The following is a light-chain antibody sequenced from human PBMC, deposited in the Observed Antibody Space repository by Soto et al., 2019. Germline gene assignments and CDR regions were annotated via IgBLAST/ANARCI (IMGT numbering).Light chain of an antibody. CDR3: QQYSNWPLT. Sequence: EIVMTQSPATLSVSPGEVATLSCRTSRSVGSNLAWYQQKPGQAPRLLIFGASTRATGIPARFSGSGSGAEFSLTISALQSEDFAIYYCQQYSNWPLTFGGGTKVGIK. V-gene: IGKV3-15*01. J-gene: IGKJ4*01. CDR2: GAS. CDR1: RSVGSN.